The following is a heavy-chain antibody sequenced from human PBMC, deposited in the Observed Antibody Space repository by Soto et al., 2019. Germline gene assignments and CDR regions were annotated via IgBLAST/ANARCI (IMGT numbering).Heavy chain of an antibody. CDR1: GFTFSSYA. CDR2: ISGSGTTT. D-gene: IGHD1-26*01. Sequence: PGGSLRLSCAASGFTFSSYALNWVRQAPGKGLEWVAEISGSGTTTYYAPSVKGRFIISSDNAKNSLYLQMNSLRAEDTAVYYCARDVRIVGAITDYYYGMDVWGQGTTVTVSS. V-gene: IGHV3-23*01. CDR3: ARDVRIVGAITDYYYGMDV. J-gene: IGHJ6*02.